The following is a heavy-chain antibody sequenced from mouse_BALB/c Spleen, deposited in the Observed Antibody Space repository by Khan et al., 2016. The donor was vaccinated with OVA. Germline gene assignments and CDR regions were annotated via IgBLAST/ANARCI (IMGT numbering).Heavy chain of an antibody. CDR3: TRGGLRRGGAMDY. CDR1: GYTFTSYY. D-gene: IGHD2-4*01. CDR2: INPSEGDT. J-gene: IGHJ4*01. Sequence: QVQLQQSGAVLVKPGASVKLSCQASGYTFTSYYIYWVKQGPGQGLEWIGEINPSEGDTSFNEKFKNKATLAVDKSSSTAYLQLSSLTSDDSAVFYCTRGGLRRGGAMDYWGQGTSVTVAS. V-gene: IGHV1S81*02.